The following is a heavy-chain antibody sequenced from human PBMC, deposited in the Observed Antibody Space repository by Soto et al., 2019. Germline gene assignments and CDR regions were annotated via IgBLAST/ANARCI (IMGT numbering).Heavy chain of an antibody. CDR1: GGSFSGYY. J-gene: IGHJ6*03. V-gene: IGHV4-34*01. CDR2: INHSGST. Sequence: QVQLQQWGAGLLKPSETLSLTCAVYGGSFSGYYWSWIRQPPGKGLEWIGEINHSGSTNYNPSLKSRVTISVDTSKNQFSLKLSSVTAADTAVYYCARLAGEFWSGYYSKYYYYMDVWGKGTTVTVSS. D-gene: IGHD3-3*01. CDR3: ARLAGEFWSGYYSKYYYYMDV.